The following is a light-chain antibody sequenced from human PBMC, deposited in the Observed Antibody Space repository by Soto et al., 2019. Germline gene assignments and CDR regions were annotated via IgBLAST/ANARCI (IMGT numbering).Light chain of an antibody. CDR2: YDS. CDR1: NIGSKS. J-gene: IGLJ2*01. CDR3: QLWDSSSDHPGV. V-gene: IGLV3-21*04. Sequence: SYELTQPPSVSVAPGKTARITCGGNNIGSKSVHWYQQKPGQAPVLVIYYDSDRPSGIPERFSGSNSGNTATLTISRVEAGDEADYYSQLWDSSSDHPGVFGGETKLTVL.